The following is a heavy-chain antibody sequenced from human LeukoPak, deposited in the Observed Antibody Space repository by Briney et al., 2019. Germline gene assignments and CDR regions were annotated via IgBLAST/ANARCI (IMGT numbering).Heavy chain of an antibody. J-gene: IGHJ4*02. CDR3: ARDNYYDSSGFDY. CDR1: GGSFSGYY. Sequence: SETLSLTCAVYGGSFSGYYWRWIRQPPGKGLEWIGEINHSGSTNYNPSLKSRVTISVDTSKNQFSLKLSSVTAADTAVYYCARDNYYDSSGFDYWGQGTLVTVSS. D-gene: IGHD3-22*01. V-gene: IGHV4-34*01. CDR2: INHSGST.